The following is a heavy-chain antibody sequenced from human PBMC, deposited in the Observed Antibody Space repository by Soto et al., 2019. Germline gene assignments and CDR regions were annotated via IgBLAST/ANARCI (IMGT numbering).Heavy chain of an antibody. CDR2: IKWNDDK. J-gene: IGHJ4*02. CDR3: AHFDILTAYYGY. CDR1: GFSLSTGGVD. V-gene: IGHV2-5*01. Sequence: GSGPTLVNPTQTLTLTCTFSGFSLSTGGVDVAWIRQPPGKALEWLARIKWNDDKDFSPSLKSRLTITKDTSKNQVVLTMTNMDPVDTATYYCAHFDILTAYYGYWGQGTLVTVSS. D-gene: IGHD3-9*01.